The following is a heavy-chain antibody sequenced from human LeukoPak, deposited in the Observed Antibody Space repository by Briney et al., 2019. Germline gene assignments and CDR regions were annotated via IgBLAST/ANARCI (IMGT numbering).Heavy chain of an antibody. CDR1: GFTFSSYG. CDR2: ISYDGSNK. J-gene: IGHJ4*02. CDR3: AKDWHRDYGYNEIGYFDY. V-gene: IGHV3-30*18. D-gene: IGHD5-24*01. Sequence: GRSLRLSCAPSGFTFSSYGMHWVRQAPGKGLEWVAVISYDGSNKYYADSVKGRFTISRDNSKNTLYLQMNSLRAEDTAVYYCAKDWHRDYGYNEIGYFDYWGQGTLVTVSS.